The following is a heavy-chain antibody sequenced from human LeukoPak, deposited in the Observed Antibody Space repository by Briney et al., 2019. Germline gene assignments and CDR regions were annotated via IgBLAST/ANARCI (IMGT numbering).Heavy chain of an antibody. J-gene: IGHJ4*02. CDR3: AGGVAAAGTDFEY. CDR2: IKYDGNNK. V-gene: IGHV3-30*02. CDR1: GFTFSSYG. D-gene: IGHD6-13*01. Sequence: GRSLRLSCAASGFTFSSYGMQWVRQAPGKGLEWVSFIKYDGNNKWNGDSVKGRFTISRDDSKNTLYLQMNSLRAEDTAVYYCAGGVAAAGTDFEYWGQGTLVTVSA.